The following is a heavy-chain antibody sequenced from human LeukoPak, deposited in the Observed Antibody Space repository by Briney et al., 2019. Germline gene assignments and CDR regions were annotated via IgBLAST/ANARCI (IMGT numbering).Heavy chain of an antibody. CDR1: GGSISSYY. D-gene: IGHD3-16*01. V-gene: IGHV4-59*01. Sequence: SETLSLTCTVSGGSISSYYWSWIRQPPGKGLEWIGDIYYSGSTNYNPSLKSRVTISVDTSKNQFSLKLSSVTAADTAVYYCARNYDYVWGSSNWFDPWGQGTLVTVSS. J-gene: IGHJ5*02. CDR3: ARNYDYVWGSSNWFDP. CDR2: IYYSGST.